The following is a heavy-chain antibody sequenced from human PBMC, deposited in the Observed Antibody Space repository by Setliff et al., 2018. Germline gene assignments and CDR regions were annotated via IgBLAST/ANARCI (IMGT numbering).Heavy chain of an antibody. CDR1: GFTFSSYW. J-gene: IGHJ4*02. Sequence: PGGSLRLSCAGSGFTFSSYWMTWVRQVPGRGLEWVANINRDGSEKYYLDSVKGRFTISRDNAEKSLYLQVNSLRVEDTALYYCARDPTRKFDSWGQGTLVTVSS. CDR3: ARDPTRKFDS. CDR2: INRDGSEK. V-gene: IGHV3-7*03.